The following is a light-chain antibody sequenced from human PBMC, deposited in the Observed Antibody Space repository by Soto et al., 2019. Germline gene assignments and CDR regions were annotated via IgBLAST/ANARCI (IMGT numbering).Light chain of an antibody. CDR3: QQYGSSPT. J-gene: IGKJ1*01. V-gene: IGKV3-20*01. Sequence: ELVLTQSPGTLSLSPGERATLSCRASQSVRSSYLAWYQQKPGQSPRLLIYDASNRATGIPDRFRGSGSGTDFTLAISRLEPEDVALYYCQQYGSSPTFGQGTKVEIK. CDR2: DAS. CDR1: QSVRSSY.